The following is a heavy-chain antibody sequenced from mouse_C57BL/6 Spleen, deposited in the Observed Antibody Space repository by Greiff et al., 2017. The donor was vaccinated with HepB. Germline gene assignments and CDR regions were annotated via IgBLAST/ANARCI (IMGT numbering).Heavy chain of an antibody. V-gene: IGHV1-76*01. CDR2: IYPGSGNT. J-gene: IGHJ2*01. D-gene: IGHD2-4*01. CDR1: GYTFTDYY. Sequence: VQLQQSGAELVRPGASVKLSCKASGYTFTDYYINWVKQRPGQGLEWIARIYPGSGNTYYNEKLKGKATLTAEKSSSTAYMQLSSLTSEDSAVYFCARWGLRIFDYWGQGTTLTVSS. CDR3: ARWGLRIFDY.